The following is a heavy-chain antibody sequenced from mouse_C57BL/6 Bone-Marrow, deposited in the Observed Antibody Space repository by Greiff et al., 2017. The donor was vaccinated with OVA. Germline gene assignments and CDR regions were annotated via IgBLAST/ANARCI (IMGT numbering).Heavy chain of an antibody. V-gene: IGHV1-53*01. Sequence: VQLQQPGADLVKPGASVKLSCKASGYTFTSYGMHWVKQRPGQGLEWIGNINPSNGGTNYTEKFKSKATLTVDKSSSTAYMQLSSLTSEDAAVYYCARGRTVGPLDYWGQGTTLTVSS. D-gene: IGHD1-1*01. CDR1: GYTFTSYG. J-gene: IGHJ2*01. CDR3: ARGRTVGPLDY. CDR2: INPSNGGT.